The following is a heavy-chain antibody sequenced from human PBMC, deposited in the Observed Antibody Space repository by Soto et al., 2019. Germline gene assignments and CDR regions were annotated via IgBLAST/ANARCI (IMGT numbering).Heavy chain of an antibody. CDR3: AGSESRGVIIDY. D-gene: IGHD3-10*01. J-gene: IGHJ4*02. CDR2: SYYSAGT. CDR1: CGSISSYF. Sequence: TLCLTCTVSCGSISSYFWSWIRQPPGKGLEWIGYSYYSAGTNYNPSLKSRVTISLDTSKNQFSLRLSSVTAADTAVYYCAGSESRGVIIDYWGQGTLVTVSS. V-gene: IGHV4-59*01.